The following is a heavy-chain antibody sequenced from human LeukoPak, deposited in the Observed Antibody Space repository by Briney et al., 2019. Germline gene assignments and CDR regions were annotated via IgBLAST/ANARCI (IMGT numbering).Heavy chain of an antibody. CDR2: INAGNGNT. Sequence: ALVKVSCKASGYTFTSYAMHWVRQAPGQRLEWMGWINAGNGNTKYSQEFQGRVTITRDTSASTAYMELSSLRSEDMAVYYCARGVESPAMGGIDYWGQGTLVTVSS. D-gene: IGHD3-16*01. J-gene: IGHJ4*02. V-gene: IGHV1-3*03. CDR3: ARGVESPAMGGIDY. CDR1: GYTFTSYA.